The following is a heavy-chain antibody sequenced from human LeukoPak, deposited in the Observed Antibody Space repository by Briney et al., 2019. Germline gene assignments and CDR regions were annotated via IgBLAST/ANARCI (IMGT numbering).Heavy chain of an antibody. D-gene: IGHD3-22*01. J-gene: IGHJ4*02. Sequence: PSETLSLTCAVYGGSFSGYYWSWIRQPPGKGLEWIGEINHSGSTNYNPSLKSRVTISVDTSKNQFSLKLSSVTAADTAVYYCARGSTLPRYYYDSSGPRALYYFDYWGQGTLVTVSS. CDR1: GGSFSGYY. CDR3: ARGSTLPRYYYDSSGPRALYYFDY. CDR2: INHSGST. V-gene: IGHV4-34*01.